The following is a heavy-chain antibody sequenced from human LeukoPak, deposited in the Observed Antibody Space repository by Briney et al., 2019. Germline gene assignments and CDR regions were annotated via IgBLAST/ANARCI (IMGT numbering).Heavy chain of an antibody. CDR1: GITVSSYV. Sequence: GGSLRHSCAASGITVSSYVMSWVGQAPGKGLDWVSSISGSGGSTHYADSVKGRFTISRDNAKNTLYLQMDSLRGEDTAVYYCAKRTEYCSSTRCAFWYFDLCGRGTLVTVSS. CDR3: AKRTEYCSSTRCAFWYFDL. V-gene: IGHV3-23*01. CDR2: ISGSGGST. J-gene: IGHJ2*01. D-gene: IGHD2-2*01.